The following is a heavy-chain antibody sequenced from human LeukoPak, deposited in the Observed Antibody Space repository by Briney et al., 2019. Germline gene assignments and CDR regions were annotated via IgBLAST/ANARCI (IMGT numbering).Heavy chain of an antibody. CDR3: ARDQSVRLLQTSSTYFKHVFAI. D-gene: IGHD6-13*01. CDR2: ISSSGSYI. Sequence: KPGGSLRLSCAASGFTFSSYSVNWVRQAPGKGLAWVSSISSSGSYIYYADSVKGRFTFSRDNAKNSLYLQMNSLRAEDTAEYYCARDQSVRLLQTSSTYFKHVFAIWGQGSMVTVSS. CDR1: GFTFSSYS. V-gene: IGHV3-21*01. J-gene: IGHJ3*02.